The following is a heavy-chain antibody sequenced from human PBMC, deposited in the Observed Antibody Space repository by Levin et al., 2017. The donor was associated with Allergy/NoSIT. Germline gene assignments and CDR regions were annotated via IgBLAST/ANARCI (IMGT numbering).Heavy chain of an antibody. V-gene: IGHV3-30*18. CDR3: AKPDWHPRDYNFDY. Sequence: LSLTCAASGFTFSSYGMHWVRQAPGKGLEWVAIISYDGSNKYYADSVKGRFTISRDNSKNTLYLQMNSLRAEDTAVYYCAKPDWHPRDYNFDYWGQGTLVTVSS. CDR1: GFTFSSYG. J-gene: IGHJ4*02. D-gene: IGHD3-16*01. CDR2: ISYDGSNK.